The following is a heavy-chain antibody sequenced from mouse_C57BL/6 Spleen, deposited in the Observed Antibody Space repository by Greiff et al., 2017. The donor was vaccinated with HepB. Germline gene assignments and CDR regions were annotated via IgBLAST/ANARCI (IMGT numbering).Heavy chain of an antibody. J-gene: IGHJ4*01. Sequence: EVKLMESGGDLVKPGGSLKLSCAASGFTFSSYGMSWVRQTPDKRLEWVATISSGGSYTYYPDSVKGRFTISRDNAKNTLYLQMSSLKSEDTAMYYCASHYGSSYDYAMDYWGQGTSVTVSS. V-gene: IGHV5-6*01. CDR1: GFTFSSYG. D-gene: IGHD1-1*01. CDR2: ISSGGSYT. CDR3: ASHYGSSYDYAMDY.